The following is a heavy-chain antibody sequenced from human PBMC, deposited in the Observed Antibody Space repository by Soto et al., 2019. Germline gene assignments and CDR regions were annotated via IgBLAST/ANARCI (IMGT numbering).Heavy chain of an antibody. CDR1: GYTFTGYY. CDR3: ARSSIAADLEWFDP. CDR2: INPNSGGT. J-gene: IGHJ5*02. V-gene: IGHV1-2*02. D-gene: IGHD6-6*01. Sequence: EASVKVSCKASGYTFTGYYMHWVRQAPGQGLEWMGWINPNSGGTNYAQKFQGRVTMTRDTSISTAYMELSRLRSDDTAVYYCARSSIAADLEWFDPWGQGTLVTVSS.